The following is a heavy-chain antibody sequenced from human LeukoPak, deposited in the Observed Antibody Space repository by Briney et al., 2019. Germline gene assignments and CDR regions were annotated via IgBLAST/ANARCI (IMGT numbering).Heavy chain of an antibody. CDR2: IYHSGST. V-gene: IGHV4-30-2*01. CDR3: ARAVSGTPRWFDP. J-gene: IGHJ5*02. Sequence: SETLSLTCAVSGGSISSGGYSWSWIRQPPGKGLEWIGYIYHSGSTYYNPSLKSRVTISVDRSKNQFSLKLSSVTAADTAVYYCARAVSGTPRWFDPWGQGTLVTVSS. CDR1: GGSISSGGYS. D-gene: IGHD1-1*01.